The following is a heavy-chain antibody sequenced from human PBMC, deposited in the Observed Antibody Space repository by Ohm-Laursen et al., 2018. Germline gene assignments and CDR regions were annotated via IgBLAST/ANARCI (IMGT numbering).Heavy chain of an antibody. CDR3: ARDQIAGGMDV. D-gene: IGHD2-21*01. J-gene: IGHJ6*02. Sequence: SLRLSCAAFGFTFSTYGMHWVRQAPGKGLEWVAVIWYDGSNKYYADSVKGRFTISRDNSKNTLYLQMNSLRAEDTAVYYCARDQIAGGMDVWGQGTTVTVSS. CDR2: IWYDGSNK. V-gene: IGHV3-33*08. CDR1: GFTFSTYG.